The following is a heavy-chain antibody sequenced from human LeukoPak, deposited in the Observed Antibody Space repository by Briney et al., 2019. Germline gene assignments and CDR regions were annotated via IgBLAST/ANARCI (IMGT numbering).Heavy chain of an antibody. CDR3: ARDARYSYGHDAFDI. CDR2: IYTSGST. D-gene: IGHD5-18*01. V-gene: IGHV4-4*07. Sequence: TSETLSLTCTVSGGSISSYYWNWIRQPAGKGLEWIGHIYTSGSTNYNPSLKSRVTMSVDTSKNQFSLKLSSVTAADTAVYYCARDARYSYGHDAFDIWGQGTMVTVSS. CDR1: GGSISSYY. J-gene: IGHJ3*02.